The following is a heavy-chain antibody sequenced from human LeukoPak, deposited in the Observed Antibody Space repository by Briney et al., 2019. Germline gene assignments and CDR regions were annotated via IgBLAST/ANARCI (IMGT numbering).Heavy chain of an antibody. J-gene: IGHJ4*02. CDR2: IRHDGNAK. D-gene: IGHD2-15*01. Sequence: GGSLRLSCAASGFAFSDFWMSWVRQAPGKGLEWVANIRHDGNAKNYVPSVRGRFTISRDNAKNSLYLQMDSLTVEDTAVYYCATSHDSAGNDWGQGTLVTVSS. CDR1: GFAFSDFW. V-gene: IGHV3-7*01. CDR3: ATSHDSAGND.